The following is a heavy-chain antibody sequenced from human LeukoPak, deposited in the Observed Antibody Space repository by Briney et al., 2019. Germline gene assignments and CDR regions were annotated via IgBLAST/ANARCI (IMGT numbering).Heavy chain of an antibody. D-gene: IGHD1-1*01. CDR3: ARKGELERRRSWDC. J-gene: IGHJ4*02. Sequence: GGSLRLSCAASGFTFSNYWMSWVRQTPGKGLEWVANIKQDGRERYYVDSVRGRFTISRDNAKNSLYLQMSSLRAEDTAVYYCARKGELERRRSWDCWGQGTLVTVSS. V-gene: IGHV3-7*03. CDR1: GFTFSNYW. CDR2: IKQDGRER.